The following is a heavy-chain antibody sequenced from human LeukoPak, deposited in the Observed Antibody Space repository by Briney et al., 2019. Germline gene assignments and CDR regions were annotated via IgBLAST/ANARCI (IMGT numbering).Heavy chain of an antibody. CDR3: TTRGTTVTTNYFDY. V-gene: IGHV3-15*01. CDR2: IKSKTDGGTT. J-gene: IGHJ4*02. D-gene: IGHD4-17*01. CDR1: GFTFSNAW. Sequence: GGSLRLSCAASGFTFSNAWMSWVRQAPGKGLEWVGRIKSKTDGGTTDYAAPVKGRFTISRDDSKNTLYLQMNSLKTEDTAVYYCTTRGTTVTTNYFDYWGQGTLVTVSS.